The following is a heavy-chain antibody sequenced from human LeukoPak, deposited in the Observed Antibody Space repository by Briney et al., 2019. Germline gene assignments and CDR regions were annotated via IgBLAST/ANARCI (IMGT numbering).Heavy chain of an antibody. CDR2: IASSGSTI. CDR3: ATSRGYFFRWFQH. Sequence: GGSLRLSCSASGFTFSNYEMNWVHQAPGKGLEWVAYIASSGSTIYYADSVKGRFTISRGNAKSSLYLQMNSLSADDQAVYYCATSRGYFFRWFQHWGQGTLVTVSS. CDR1: GFTFSNYE. D-gene: IGHD3-22*01. J-gene: IGHJ1*01. V-gene: IGHV3-48*03.